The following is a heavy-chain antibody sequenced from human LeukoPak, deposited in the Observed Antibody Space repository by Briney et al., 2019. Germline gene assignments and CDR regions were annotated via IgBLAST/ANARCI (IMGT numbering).Heavy chain of an antibody. CDR3: ASPIVTDAFDI. CDR1: GGSISSSSYY. Sequence: SETLSLTCTVSGGSISSSSYYWGWIRQPPGKGLEWIGEINHSGSTNYNPSLKSRVTISVDTSKNQFSLKLSSVTAADTAVYYCASPIVTDAFDIWGQGTMVTVSS. D-gene: IGHD3-22*01. J-gene: IGHJ3*02. V-gene: IGHV4-39*07. CDR2: INHSGST.